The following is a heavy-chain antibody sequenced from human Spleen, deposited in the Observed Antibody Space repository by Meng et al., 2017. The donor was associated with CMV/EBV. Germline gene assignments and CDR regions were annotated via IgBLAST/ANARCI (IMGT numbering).Heavy chain of an antibody. CDR1: GFIFSSYG. CDR3: ASELR. CDR2: IWYDGSNK. Sequence: GGSLRLSCAASGFIFSSYGMHWVRQTPGKGLEWVAVIWYDGSNKYYADSVKGRFTISRDNSKNMLYLQMNSLRVEDTAVYYCASELRWGQGTLVTVSS. V-gene: IGHV3-33*01. J-gene: IGHJ4*02.